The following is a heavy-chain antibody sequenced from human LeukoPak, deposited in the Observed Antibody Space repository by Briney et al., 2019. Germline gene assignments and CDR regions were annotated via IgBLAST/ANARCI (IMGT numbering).Heavy chain of an antibody. CDR2: IYYSGTT. V-gene: IGHV4-59*06. CDR1: GGSISSYY. J-gene: IGHJ4*02. CDR3: ARGDYFDY. Sequence: PSETLSLTCTVSGGSISSYYWSWIRQPAGKGLEWIGFIYYSGTTYYNPSLKSRITMSVDTSKNQFSLRLTSVTAADTAIYYCARGDYFDYWGQGTVVTVSS.